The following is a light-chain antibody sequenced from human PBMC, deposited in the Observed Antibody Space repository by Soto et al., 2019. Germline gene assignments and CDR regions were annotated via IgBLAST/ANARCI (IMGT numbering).Light chain of an antibody. CDR1: SSDVGAYNY. V-gene: IGLV2-14*01. CDR3: CSFTSSNTHV. Sequence: QSVLTQPPSVSAAPGEKVTISCTGTSSDVGAYNYVSWYQQHPGEAPKLIIYGVTNRPSGVSYRFSGSKSDYTASLTISGLQAEDEADYYCCSFTSSNTHVFGTGTKVTVL. CDR2: GVT. J-gene: IGLJ1*01.